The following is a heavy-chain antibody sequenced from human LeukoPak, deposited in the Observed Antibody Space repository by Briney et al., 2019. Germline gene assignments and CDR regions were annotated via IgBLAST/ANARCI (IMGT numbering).Heavy chain of an antibody. CDR3: ARGPTISETGYFDY. CDR1: GGSFSTYY. V-gene: IGHV4-34*01. D-gene: IGHD1-1*01. CDR2: IDHRGDT. Sequence: SETLSLTCAVYGGSFSTYYWSWIRQSPGKGLEWIAEIDHRGDTNYNPSVKSRVTISVDTSKNQFSLKVTSLTAADTAVYYCARGPTISETGYFDYWGQGTLVTVSS. J-gene: IGHJ4*03.